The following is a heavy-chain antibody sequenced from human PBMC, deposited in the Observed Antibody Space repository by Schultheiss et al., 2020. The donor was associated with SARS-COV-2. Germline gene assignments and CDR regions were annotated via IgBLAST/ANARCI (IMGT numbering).Heavy chain of an antibody. CDR2: IYYSGST. Sequence: SETLSLTCTVSGGSISSYYWSWIRQPPGKGLEWIGSIYYSGSTYYNPSLKSRVTMSVDTSKNQFSLKLSSVTAADTAVYYCARDGEGATGSSFDYWGQGTLVTVSS. J-gene: IGHJ4*02. V-gene: IGHV4-59*12. CDR1: GGSISSYY. CDR3: ARDGEGATGSSFDY. D-gene: IGHD1-26*01.